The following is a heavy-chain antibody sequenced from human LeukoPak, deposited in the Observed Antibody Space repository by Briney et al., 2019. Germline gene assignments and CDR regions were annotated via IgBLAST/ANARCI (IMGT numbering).Heavy chain of an antibody. D-gene: IGHD4-23*01. Sequence: GGSLRLSCAASGFTFSSYWMNWVRQAPGKGLVWVSRIASDGSSTTYADSVKGRFTISRDNSKNTLYLQINSLRAEDTAVYYCAKGFKQSGNSAARPDFWGQGTLVTVSS. CDR3: AKGFKQSGNSAARPDF. CDR2: IASDGSST. V-gene: IGHV3-74*01. CDR1: GFTFSSYW. J-gene: IGHJ4*02.